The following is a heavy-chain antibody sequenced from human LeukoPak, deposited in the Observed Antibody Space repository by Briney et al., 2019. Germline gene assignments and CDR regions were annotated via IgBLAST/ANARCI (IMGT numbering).Heavy chain of an antibody. CDR3: ATVGYDYVWGSYRYRFDY. V-gene: IGHV1-24*01. CDR1: GYTLTELS. J-gene: IGHJ4*02. D-gene: IGHD3-16*02. CDR2: FDPEDGET. Sequence: ASVKVSCKVSGYTLTELSMHWVRQAPGKGLEWMGGFDPEDGETIYAQKFQGRVTMTEDTSTDTAYMELSSLRSEDTAVYYCATVGYDYVWGSYRYRFDYWGQGTLVTVSS.